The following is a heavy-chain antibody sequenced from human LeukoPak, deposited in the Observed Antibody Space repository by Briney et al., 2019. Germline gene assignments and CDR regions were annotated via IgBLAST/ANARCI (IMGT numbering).Heavy chain of an antibody. V-gene: IGHV3-23*01. CDR1: GFTFSSYA. CDR2: ISGSGGST. CDR3: AKARLLWFGEPRNYFDY. Sequence: GGSLRLSCAASGFTFSSYAMSWVRQAPGKGLEGVSAISGSGGSTYYADSVKGRFTISRDNSKNTLYLQMNSLRAEDTAVYYCAKARLLWFGEPRNYFDYWGQGTLVTVSS. J-gene: IGHJ4*02. D-gene: IGHD3-10*01.